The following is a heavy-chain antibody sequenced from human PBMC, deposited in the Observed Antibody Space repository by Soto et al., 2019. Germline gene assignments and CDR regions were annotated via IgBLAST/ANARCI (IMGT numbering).Heavy chain of an antibody. CDR3: AKSAPMDAGDKYYYDF. CDR1: GGTFSTFG. J-gene: IGHJ4*02. V-gene: IGHV1-69*13. Sequence: SVKVSCKASGGTFSTFGISWVRQAPGQGLEWMGGIIPFFGTTRYSQKFEDRITITADESTNAVYMDLRSPTSEDTAIYYCAKSAPMDAGDKYYYDFWGQGALVTVSS. D-gene: IGHD4-17*01. CDR2: IIPFFGTT.